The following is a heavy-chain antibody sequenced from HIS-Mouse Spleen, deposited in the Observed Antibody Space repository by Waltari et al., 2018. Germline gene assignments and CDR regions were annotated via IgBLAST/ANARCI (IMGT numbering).Heavy chain of an antibody. CDR1: VGPISSSSYY. J-gene: IGHJ2*01. D-gene: IGHD6-13*01. CDR3: AREIPYSSSWYDWYFDL. CDR2: IYYSGSN. Sequence: QLQLQESGPGLVKPSETLSLTCTVSVGPISSSSYYWGWIRQPPGKGLEGIGSIYYSGSNYSNPSLKSRVTISVDTSKNQFSLKLSSVTAADTAVYYCAREIPYSSSWYDWYFDLWGRGTLVTVSS. V-gene: IGHV4-39*07.